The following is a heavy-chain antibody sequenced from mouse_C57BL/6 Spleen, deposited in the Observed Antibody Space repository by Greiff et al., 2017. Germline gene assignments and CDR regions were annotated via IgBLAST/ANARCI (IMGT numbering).Heavy chain of an antibody. CDR3: ARWGYYGSSSFDY. V-gene: IGHV1-72*01. D-gene: IGHD1-1*01. CDR2: IDPTSGGT. Sequence: QVQLQQPGAELVKPGASVKLSCKASGYTFTSYWMHWVKQRPGRGLEWIGRIDPTSGGTKYNEKFKSKATLPVDKPSSTAYMQRSSLTSEDSAVYYCARWGYYGSSSFDYWGQGTTLTVSS. CDR1: GYTFTSYW. J-gene: IGHJ2*01.